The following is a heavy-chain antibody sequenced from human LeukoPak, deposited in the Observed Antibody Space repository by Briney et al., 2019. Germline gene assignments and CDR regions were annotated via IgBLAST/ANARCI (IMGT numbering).Heavy chain of an antibody. Sequence: PGGSLRLSCAASGFTFTSYDMSWARQAPGKGLEWVSFVSADGGITYYADSGKGRFTISRDNSKSTFYLHMNRLRVDDTALYFCARGNQEHPGFDSWGQGTQVIVSS. CDR1: GFTFTSYD. V-gene: IGHV3-23*01. CDR3: ARGNQEHPGFDS. J-gene: IGHJ4*02. CDR2: VSADGGIT. D-gene: IGHD1/OR15-1a*01.